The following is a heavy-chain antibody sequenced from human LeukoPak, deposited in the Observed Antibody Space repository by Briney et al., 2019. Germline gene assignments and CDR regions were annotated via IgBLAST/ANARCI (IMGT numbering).Heavy chain of an antibody. CDR2: IKHNGGEK. V-gene: IGHV3-7*01. J-gene: IGHJ5*02. CDR1: GFTFTDYF. Sequence: GGSLRLSCVASGFTFTDYFMSWVRQAPGKGLEWVASIKHNGGEKYYVDSVKGRFTISRDNAKNTLYLQMDSLRAEDTAVYYCARAPWFGIAWGQGTLVTVSS. CDR3: ARAPWFGIA. D-gene: IGHD3-10*01.